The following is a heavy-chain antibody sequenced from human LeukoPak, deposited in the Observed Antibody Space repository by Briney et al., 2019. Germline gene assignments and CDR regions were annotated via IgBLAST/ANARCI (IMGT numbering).Heavy chain of an antibody. Sequence: GGSLRLSCAASGFTFSDYYMSWIRQAPGKGLEWVSYISSSGSTIYYADSVKGRFTISRDNAKNSLYLQMNSLRAEDTAVYYCARGRYYDSSGPSQGRLDYWGQGTLVTVSS. V-gene: IGHV3-11*01. CDR1: GFTFSDYY. CDR2: ISSSGSTI. CDR3: ARGRYYDSSGPSQGRLDY. J-gene: IGHJ4*02. D-gene: IGHD3-22*01.